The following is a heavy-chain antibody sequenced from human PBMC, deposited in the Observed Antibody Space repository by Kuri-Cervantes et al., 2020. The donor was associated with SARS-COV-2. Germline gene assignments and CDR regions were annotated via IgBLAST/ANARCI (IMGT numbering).Heavy chain of an antibody. J-gene: IGHJ4*02. CDR3: ARGSKPSEY. Sequence: GESLKISCAASGFTVSSNYMSWVRQAPGKGLEWVSSISSSSSYIYYADSVKGRFTISRDNAKNSLYLQMNSLRAEDTAVYYCARGSKPSEYWGQGTLVTVSS. CDR2: ISSSSSYI. V-gene: IGHV3-21*01. CDR1: GFTVSSNY.